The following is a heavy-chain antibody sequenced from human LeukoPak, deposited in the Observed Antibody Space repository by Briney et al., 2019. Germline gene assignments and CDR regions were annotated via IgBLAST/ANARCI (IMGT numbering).Heavy chain of an antibody. CDR3: ARESKGRSKIDY. CDR2: INKDGSER. CDR1: GFTFSGYW. J-gene: IGHJ4*02. D-gene: IGHD4-17*01. Sequence: GGSLRLSCAASGFTFSGYWMSWVRQAPGKGLEWVANINKDGSERYDVDSVKGRFTISRDNANKSLYLQMNSLRAEDTSVYYCARESKGRSKIDYWGQGTLVTVSS. V-gene: IGHV3-7*01.